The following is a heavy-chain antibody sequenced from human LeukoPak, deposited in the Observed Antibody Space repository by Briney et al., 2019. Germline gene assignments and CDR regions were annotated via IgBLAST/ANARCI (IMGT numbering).Heavy chain of an antibody. CDR2: IYHSGST. CDR3: ARDPVAVYYFDY. D-gene: IGHD6-19*01. V-gene: IGHV4-4*02. CDR1: GGSISSSNW. Sequence: NPSETLSLTCAVSGGSISSSNWWSWVRQPPGKGLEWIGEIYHSGSTNYNPSLKSRVTISVDKSKNQFSLKLSSVTAADTAVYYCARDPVAVYYFDYWGQGTLVTVSS. J-gene: IGHJ4*02.